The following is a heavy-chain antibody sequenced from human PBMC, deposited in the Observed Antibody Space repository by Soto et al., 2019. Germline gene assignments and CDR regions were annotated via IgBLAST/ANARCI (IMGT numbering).Heavy chain of an antibody. CDR2: ISSSSTYI. CDR3: ARDRWLRLEFYYGMDV. D-gene: IGHD5-12*01. Sequence: GGSLRLSCAASGFTFSSYSMNWVRQTPGKGLEWVSSISSSSTYIYYADSVKGRFTISRDNAKNSLYLQMNSLRAEDTAVYYCARDRWLRLEFYYGMDVWGQGTTVTVSS. CDR1: GFTFSSYS. V-gene: IGHV3-21*01. J-gene: IGHJ6*02.